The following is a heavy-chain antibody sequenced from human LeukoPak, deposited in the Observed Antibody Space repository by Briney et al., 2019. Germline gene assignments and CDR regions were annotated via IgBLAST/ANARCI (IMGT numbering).Heavy chain of an antibody. V-gene: IGHV3-30*18. CDR3: AKEEDYGDYTDY. CDR2: ISYDGSNK. J-gene: IGHJ4*02. Sequence: GRSLRLSCAASGFTFSSYGMHWVRQAPGKGLEWVAVISYDGSNKYYADSVKGRFTISRDNSKNTLHLQMNSLRAEDTAVYYCAKEEDYGDYTDYWGQGTLVTVSS. D-gene: IGHD4-17*01. CDR1: GFTFSSYG.